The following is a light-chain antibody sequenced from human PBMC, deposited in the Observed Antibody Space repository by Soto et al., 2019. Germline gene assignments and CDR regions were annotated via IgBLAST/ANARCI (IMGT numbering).Light chain of an antibody. J-gene: IGKJ1*01. CDR1: QSISRC. CDR3: QQYNSWT. CDR2: KAS. Sequence: DIQMTQSPSTLSASVGDRVTITCRASQSISRCLAWYQQKPGKAPKLLIYKASSLESGVPSRFNGSGSGTEFTLTISSLAPDDFATYYCQQYNSWTFGQGTRVEIK. V-gene: IGKV1-5*03.